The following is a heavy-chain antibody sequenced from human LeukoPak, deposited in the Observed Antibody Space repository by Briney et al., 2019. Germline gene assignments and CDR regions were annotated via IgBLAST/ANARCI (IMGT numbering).Heavy chain of an antibody. Sequence: SETLSLTCTVSGGSISGNYWSWIRQPPGRGLEWIGYIHTSGRTHYNPSLKSRVTLSVDTSKNQFSLNLNSVTAADTAVYYCARHGFGFGERESKYYFDYWGQGTLVTVSS. J-gene: IGHJ4*02. CDR1: GGSISGNY. D-gene: IGHD3-10*01. CDR3: ARHGFGFGERESKYYFDY. CDR2: IHTSGRT. V-gene: IGHV4-59*01.